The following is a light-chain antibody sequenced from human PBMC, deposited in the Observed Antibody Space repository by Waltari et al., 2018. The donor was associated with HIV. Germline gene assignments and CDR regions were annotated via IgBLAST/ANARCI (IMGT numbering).Light chain of an antibody. CDR1: SSDVGGYNY. CDR2: DVS. J-gene: IGLJ2*01. CDR3: SSYTSSSTLYVV. Sequence: PGQSITISCTGTSSDVGGYNYVSWYQQHPGKAPKLMIYDVSYRPSGVSNRFSGSKSGNTASLTISGLQAEDEADYYCSSYTSSSTLYVVFGGGTKLTVL. V-gene: IGLV2-14*04.